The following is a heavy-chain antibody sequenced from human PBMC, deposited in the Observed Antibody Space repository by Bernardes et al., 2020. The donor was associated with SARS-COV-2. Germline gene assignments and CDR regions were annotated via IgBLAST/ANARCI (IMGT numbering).Heavy chain of an antibody. V-gene: IGHV1-24*01. CDR3: ATGSPVAGTAGDWFDP. CDR2: FDPEDGET. CDR1: GYTLTELS. J-gene: IGHJ5*02. D-gene: IGHD6-19*01. Sequence: ASVMVSCKVSGYTLTELSMHWVRQAPGKGLEWMGGFDPEDGETIYAQKFQGRVTMTEDTSTDTAYMELSSLRSEDTAVYYCATGSPVAGTAGDWFDPWGQGTLVTVSP.